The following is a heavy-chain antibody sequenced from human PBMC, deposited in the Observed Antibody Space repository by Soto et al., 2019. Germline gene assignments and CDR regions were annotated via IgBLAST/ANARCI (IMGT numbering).Heavy chain of an antibody. CDR3: ARDRLTTVTTEGFGGFDY. V-gene: IGHV3-33*01. J-gene: IGHJ4*02. CDR1: GFTFSSYG. Sequence: GGSLRLSCAASGFTFSSYGMHWVRQAPGKGLEWVAVIWYDGSNKYYADSVKGRFTISRDNSKNTLYLQMNSLRAEDTAVYYCARDRLTTVTTEGFGGFDYWGQGTLVTVSS. CDR2: IWYDGSNK. D-gene: IGHD4-17*01.